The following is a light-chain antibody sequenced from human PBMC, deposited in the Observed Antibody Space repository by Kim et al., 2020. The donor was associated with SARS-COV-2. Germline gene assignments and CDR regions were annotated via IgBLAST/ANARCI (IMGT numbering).Light chain of an antibody. Sequence: SASVGDRVTITCRAIQSITNYLKWYQQKPGKAPKLRIYAASSLKSGVPSKFSGSGSGTDFTLSIRSLQPEDFATYYCQQSYSISSFGGETKVDIK. J-gene: IGKJ4*01. CDR3: QQSYSISS. CDR2: AAS. CDR1: QSITNY. V-gene: IGKV1-39*01.